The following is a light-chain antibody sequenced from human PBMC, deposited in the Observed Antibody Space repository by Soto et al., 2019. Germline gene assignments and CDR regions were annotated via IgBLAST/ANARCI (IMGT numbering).Light chain of an antibody. V-gene: IGKV1-5*01. J-gene: IGKJ5*01. CDR3: QQNYNTLIT. Sequence: DSQMTQSPSTLSASVGDRVTITCRASQSFNTWMAWYQQKPGKXPKXXIFEASTLGSGVPSRFSGSGSGTELTLTISSLQPEDFKTYYCQQNYNTLITFGQGTRLEIK. CDR2: EAS. CDR1: QSFNTW.